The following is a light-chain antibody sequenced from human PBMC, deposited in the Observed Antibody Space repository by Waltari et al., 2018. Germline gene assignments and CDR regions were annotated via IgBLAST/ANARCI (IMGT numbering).Light chain of an antibody. Sequence: DIQITQSPSSLSASVGDRVTSTCQASPDISNYLTWYQQKQGKAPKLRIYDASTLETGVPSRFSGSGSGTDFTVTISGLQPEDIATYYCQQYDNLVTLGGGTKVEIK. CDR1: PDISNY. V-gene: IGKV1-33*01. J-gene: IGKJ4*01. CDR2: DAS. CDR3: QQYDNLVT.